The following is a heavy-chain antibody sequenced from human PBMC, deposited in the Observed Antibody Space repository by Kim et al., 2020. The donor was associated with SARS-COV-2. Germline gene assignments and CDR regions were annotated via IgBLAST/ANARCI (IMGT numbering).Heavy chain of an antibody. V-gene: IGHV3-64D*09. J-gene: IGHJ4*02. CDR1: GFTFSSYA. D-gene: IGHD5-18*01. CDR2: ISSYGGST. Sequence: GGSLRLSCSASGFTFSSYAMHWVRQAPGKGLEYVSAISSYGGSTYYADSVKGRFTISRDNSKNTLYLQMSSLRDEDTAVYYCVKDFGGYSYGRVLDYWGQGTLVTVSS. CDR3: VKDFGGYSYGRVLDY.